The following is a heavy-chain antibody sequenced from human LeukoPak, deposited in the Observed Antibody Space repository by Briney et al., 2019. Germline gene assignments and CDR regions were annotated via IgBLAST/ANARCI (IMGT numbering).Heavy chain of an antibody. Sequence: PGGSLRLSCAASGFTFSSYSMNWVRQAPGKGLEWVAVISYDGSNKYYADSVKGRFTISRDNSKNTLYLQMNSLRAEDTAVYYCARDDFTQAGFDYWGQGTLVTVSS. CDR2: ISYDGSNK. J-gene: IGHJ4*02. CDR3: ARDDFTQAGFDY. V-gene: IGHV3-30*03. CDR1: GFTFSSYS. D-gene: IGHD3/OR15-3a*01.